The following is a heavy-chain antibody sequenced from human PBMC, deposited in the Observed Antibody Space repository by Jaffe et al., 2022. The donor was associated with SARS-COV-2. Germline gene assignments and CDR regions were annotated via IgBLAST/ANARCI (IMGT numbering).Heavy chain of an antibody. Sequence: QVQLQESGPGLVKPSETLSLTCTVSGGSISSYYWSWIRQPPGKGLEWIGYIYYSGSTNYNPSLKSRVTISVDTSKNQFSLKLSSVTAADTAVYYCARAREDTAMVGPGFFDYWGQGTLVTVSS. D-gene: IGHD5-18*01. CDR3: ARAREDTAMVGPGFFDY. V-gene: IGHV4-59*01. CDR2: IYYSGST. J-gene: IGHJ4*02. CDR1: GGSISSYY.